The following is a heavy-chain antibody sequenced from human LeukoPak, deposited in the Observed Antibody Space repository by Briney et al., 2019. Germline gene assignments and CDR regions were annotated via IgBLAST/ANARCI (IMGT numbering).Heavy chain of an antibody. J-gene: IGHJ4*02. CDR2: IYYSGST. CDR1: GGSISSSSCY. CDR3: ARGDYYDSEFDY. D-gene: IGHD3-22*01. Sequence: SETLSLTCTVSGGSISSSSCYWGWIRQPPGKGLEWIGSIYYSGSTYYNPSLKSRVTISVDTSKNQFSLKLSSVTAADTAVYYCARGDYYDSEFDYWGQGTLVTVSS. V-gene: IGHV4-39*07.